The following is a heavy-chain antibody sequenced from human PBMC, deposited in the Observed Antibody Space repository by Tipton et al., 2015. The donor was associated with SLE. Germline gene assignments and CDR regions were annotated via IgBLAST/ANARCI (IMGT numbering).Heavy chain of an antibody. CDR1: GGSVSSGSYY. D-gene: IGHD5-18*01. J-gene: IGHJ5*02. CDR2: IYHSGST. CDR3: ARSDMDSEDWFDP. V-gene: IGHV4-39*07. Sequence: TLSLTCTVSGGSVSSGSYYWSWIRQPPGKGLEWIGSIYHSGSTYYNPSLKSRVTISVDTSKNQFSLKLSSVTAADAAVYYCARSDMDSEDWFDPWGQGTLVTVSS.